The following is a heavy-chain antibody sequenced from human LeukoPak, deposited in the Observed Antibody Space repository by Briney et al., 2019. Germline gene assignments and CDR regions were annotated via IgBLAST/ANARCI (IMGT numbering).Heavy chain of an antibody. CDR3: ARDGRYDSPNAFDI. CDR2: ISSSSNYI. Sequence: GGSLRLSCAASGFTFSSNGMHWVRQAPGKGLEWVSYISSSSNYIYYADSVKGRFTISRDNAKNSLYLQMNSLRAEDTAVYYCARDGRYDSPNAFDIWGQGTMVTVSS. J-gene: IGHJ3*02. D-gene: IGHD3-22*01. V-gene: IGHV3-21*01. CDR1: GFTFSSNG.